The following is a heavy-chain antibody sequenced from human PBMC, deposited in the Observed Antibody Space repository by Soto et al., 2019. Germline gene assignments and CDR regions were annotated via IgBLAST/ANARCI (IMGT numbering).Heavy chain of an antibody. Sequence: QVQLVQSGAEVKKPGSSVKVSCTASGGTFSSYAISWVRQAPGQGLEWMGGIIPIVGTANYAQKFQGRVTITADGSKSTDYLDRSSLRSEDTAVYYCARDRSRYCSGGSCYWSAHWGQGTLVTVSS. CDR1: GGTFSSYA. V-gene: IGHV1-69*01. CDR3: ARDRSRYCSGGSCYWSAH. CDR2: IIPIVGTA. D-gene: IGHD2-15*01. J-gene: IGHJ5*02.